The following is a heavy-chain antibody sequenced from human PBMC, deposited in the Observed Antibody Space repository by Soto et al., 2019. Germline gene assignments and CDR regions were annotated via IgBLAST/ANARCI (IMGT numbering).Heavy chain of an antibody. D-gene: IGHD6-19*01. J-gene: IGHJ5*02. Sequence: PSETLSLTCAVSGGSISSSDWWTWVRQPPGKGLEWIGEIYHTGSTNYNPSLKSRVTISVDKSKNQFSLRLYSVSAADTAVYYCAKDRGGWPTPPAWGQGTLVTVSS. V-gene: IGHV4-4*02. CDR3: AKDRGGWPTPPA. CDR2: IYHTGST. CDR1: GGSISSSDW.